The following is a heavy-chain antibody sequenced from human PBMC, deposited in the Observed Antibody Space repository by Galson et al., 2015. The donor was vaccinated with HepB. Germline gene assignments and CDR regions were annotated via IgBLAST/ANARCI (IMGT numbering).Heavy chain of an antibody. D-gene: IGHD3-22*01. CDR3: TTVSHDIGGYYFSHAFDI. J-gene: IGHJ3*02. V-gene: IGHV3-15*01. Sequence: KGLEWVGRIKGKSDGGTTDYAAPMKGRFTISRDDSENTMYLQMNSLRTEDTAVYYCTTVSHDIGGYYFSHAFDIWGQGTMVTVSS. CDR2: IKGKSDGGTT.